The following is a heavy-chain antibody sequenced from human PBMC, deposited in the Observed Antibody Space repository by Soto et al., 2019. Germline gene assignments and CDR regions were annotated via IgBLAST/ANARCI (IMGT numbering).Heavy chain of an antibody. J-gene: IGHJ3*02. CDR1: GYTFTRYD. CDR2: MNPNSGNT. Sequence: ASVKVSCKASGYTFTRYDINWVRQATGQRQKWMGWMNPNSGNTGYAQKFQGRVTMTRNTSISTAYMELSSLRSEDTAVYYCAIGRDSGYCSSTSCDGGDAFDIWGQGTMVTVSS. CDR3: AIGRDSGYCSSTSCDGGDAFDI. V-gene: IGHV1-8*01. D-gene: IGHD2-2*01.